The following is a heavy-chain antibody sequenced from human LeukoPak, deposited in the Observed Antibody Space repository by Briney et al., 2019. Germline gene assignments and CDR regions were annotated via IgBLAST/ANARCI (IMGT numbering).Heavy chain of an antibody. D-gene: IGHD5-12*01. J-gene: IGHJ6*03. CDR1: GGTFSSYA. V-gene: IGHV1-69*05. CDR2: IIPILGTA. Sequence: ASVKVSCKASGGTFSSYAISWVRQAPGQGLEWMGGIIPILGTANYAQKFQGRVTITTDESTSTAYMELSSLRSEDTAVYYCARFRATAGYYYYYMDVWGKGTTVTVSS. CDR3: ARFRATAGYYYYYMDV.